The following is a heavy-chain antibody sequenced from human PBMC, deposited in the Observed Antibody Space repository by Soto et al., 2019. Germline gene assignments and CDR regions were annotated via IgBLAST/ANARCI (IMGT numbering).Heavy chain of an antibody. CDR1: VGSIRSYY. CDR3: ARDVAVVPAAIRGDYYGMDV. Sequence: PSETLSLTSTVSVGSIRSYYWRWIRQPAGKGLEWIGRIYTSGSTNYNPSLKSRVTMSVDTSKNQFSLKLSSVTTADTAVYYCARDVAVVPAAIRGDYYGMDVWGQGTTLTVS. CDR2: IYTSGST. J-gene: IGHJ6*02. D-gene: IGHD2-2*02. V-gene: IGHV4-4*07.